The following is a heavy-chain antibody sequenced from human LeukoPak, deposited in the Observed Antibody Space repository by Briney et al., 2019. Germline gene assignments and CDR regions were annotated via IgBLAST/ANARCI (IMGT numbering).Heavy chain of an antibody. CDR3: GKALEQLVGWFDP. Sequence: PGGSLRLFCAASGFTFCSYAMSWVRQAPGEGLEWVSAICGSGGCTYYADSVKGRFPISRDNSKNTLYLQMNSLRAEDGRVYYWGKALEQLVGWFDPWGQGTLVTVSS. J-gene: IGHJ5*02. CDR1: GFTFCSYA. V-gene: IGHV3-23*01. CDR2: ICGSGGCT. D-gene: IGHD6-13*01.